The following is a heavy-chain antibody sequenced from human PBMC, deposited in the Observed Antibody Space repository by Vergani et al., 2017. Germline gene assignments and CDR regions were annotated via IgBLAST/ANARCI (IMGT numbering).Heavy chain of an antibody. D-gene: IGHD6-13*01. Sequence: QVQLQQWGAGLLKPSETLSLTCAVDGGSFSGYYWSWIRQPPGKGREWIGEINHSGSTNYNPSLKSRVTISVDTSKNQFSLKLSSVTAADTAVYYCARVKTPIAAAYFDYWGQGTLVTVSS. CDR2: INHSGST. CDR1: GGSFSGYY. V-gene: IGHV4-34*01. CDR3: ARVKTPIAAAYFDY. J-gene: IGHJ4*02.